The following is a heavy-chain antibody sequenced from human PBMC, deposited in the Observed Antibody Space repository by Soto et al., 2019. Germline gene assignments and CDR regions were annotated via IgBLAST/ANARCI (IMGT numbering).Heavy chain of an antibody. CDR2: INPNSGGT. J-gene: IGHJ6*02. CDR1: GYTFTGYY. Sequence: ASVKVSCKASGYTFTGYYMHWVRQAPGQGLEWMGWINPNSGGTNYAQKFQGRVTMTRDTSISTAYMELSRLRSDDTAVYYCARDPGVDGFLYGMDVWGQGTTLTVSS. V-gene: IGHV1-2*02. CDR3: ARDPGVDGFLYGMDV. D-gene: IGHD3-10*01.